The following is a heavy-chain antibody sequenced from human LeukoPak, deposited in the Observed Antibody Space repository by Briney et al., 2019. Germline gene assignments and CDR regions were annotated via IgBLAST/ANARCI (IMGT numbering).Heavy chain of an antibody. V-gene: IGHV1-8*01. J-gene: IGHJ6*03. Sequence: ASVKVSCKASGYTFTSYDINWVRQATGQELEWMGWMNPNSGNTGYAQKFQGRVTMTRNTSISTAYMELSSLRSEDTAVYYCARGNLDTAMVLLYYYYYMDVWGKGTTVTVSS. CDR1: GYTFTSYD. CDR3: ARGNLDTAMVLLYYYYYMDV. CDR2: MNPNSGNT. D-gene: IGHD5-18*01.